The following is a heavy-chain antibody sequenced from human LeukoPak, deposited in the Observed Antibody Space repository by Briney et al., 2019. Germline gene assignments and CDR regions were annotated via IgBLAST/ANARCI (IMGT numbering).Heavy chain of an antibody. CDR2: IKPGGDNT. CDR3: ARIRDGYNDAYDI. Sequence: GASVKGSCKASGYTFTKSYIHWVRHAPGQRLEWMGLIKPGGDNTNYAQSFQGRVTMTSDTSARTVYMELSSLRSEDTAIYYCARIRDGYNDAYDIWGQGTVVTVPS. D-gene: IGHD5-24*01. CDR1: GYTFTKSY. V-gene: IGHV1-46*01. J-gene: IGHJ3*02.